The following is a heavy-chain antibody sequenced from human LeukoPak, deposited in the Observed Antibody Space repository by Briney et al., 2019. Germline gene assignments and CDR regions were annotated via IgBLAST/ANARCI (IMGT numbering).Heavy chain of an antibody. V-gene: IGHV1-69*05. Sequence: SVKVSCKVSGYTLTELSMHWVRQAPGKGLEWMGGIIPIFGTANYAQKFQGRVTITTDESTSTAYMELSSLRSEDTAVYYCARLDGVVPAATDDAFDIWGQGTMVTVSS. J-gene: IGHJ3*02. CDR3: ARLDGVVPAATDDAFDI. D-gene: IGHD2-2*01. CDR1: GYTLTELS. CDR2: IIPIFGTA.